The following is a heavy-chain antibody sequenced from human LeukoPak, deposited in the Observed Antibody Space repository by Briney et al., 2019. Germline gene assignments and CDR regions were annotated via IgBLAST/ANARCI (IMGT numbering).Heavy chain of an antibody. J-gene: IGHJ3*02. CDR3: ARRALGYCTNGVCDAFDI. CDR1: GYTFTSYD. D-gene: IGHD2-8*01. Sequence: GASVKVSCKASGYTFTSYDINWVRQATGQGLEWMGWMNPNSGNTGYAQKFQGRVTMTRNTSISTAYMELSSLRSEDTAVYYCARRALGYCTNGVCDAFDIWGQGTMVTVSS. V-gene: IGHV1-8*01. CDR2: MNPNSGNT.